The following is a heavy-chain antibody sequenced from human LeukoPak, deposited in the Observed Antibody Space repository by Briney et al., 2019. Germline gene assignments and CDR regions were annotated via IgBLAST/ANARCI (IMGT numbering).Heavy chain of an antibody. Sequence: GGSLRLSCEASGFTFSDYYMRWIRQAPGKGLEWVSYISSSSSYTNYADSVKGRFTISRDNAKNSLYLQMNSLRDEDTAVYYCARAGVEAPAARYGSSVDYWGQGTLVTVSS. CDR2: ISSSSSYT. D-gene: IGHD2-2*01. CDR1: GFTFSDYY. CDR3: ARAGVEAPAARYGSSVDY. V-gene: IGHV3-11*05. J-gene: IGHJ4*02.